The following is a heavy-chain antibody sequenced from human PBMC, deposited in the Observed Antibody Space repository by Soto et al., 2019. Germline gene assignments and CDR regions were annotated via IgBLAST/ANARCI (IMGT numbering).Heavy chain of an antibody. CDR2: IIPIFGTA. CDR1: GGTFSSYA. Sequence: QVQLVQSGAEVKKPGSSVKVSCKASGGTFSSYAISWVRQAPGQGLEWMGGIIPIFGTANYAQKFQGRVTITADKSTSKAYMELSSLRSEDTAVYYCARVGLRLTTAYYYYGMDVWGQGTTVTVSS. D-gene: IGHD4-17*01. CDR3: ARVGLRLTTAYYYYGMDV. V-gene: IGHV1-69*06. J-gene: IGHJ6*02.